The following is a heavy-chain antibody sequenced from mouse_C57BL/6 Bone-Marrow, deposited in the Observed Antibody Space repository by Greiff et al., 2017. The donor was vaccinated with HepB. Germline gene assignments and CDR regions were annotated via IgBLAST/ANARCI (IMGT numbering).Heavy chain of an antibody. CDR1: GFNIKDYY. J-gene: IGHJ1*03. CDR2: IDPEDGDT. D-gene: IGHD1-1*01. Sequence: VQLQQSGAELVRPGASVKLSCTASGFNIKDYYMHWVKQRPEQGLEWIGRIDPEDGDTEYAPKFQGKATMTADTASNTAYLQLSSLTSEDTAVYYCTTCSYYYGPWYFDVWGTGTTVTVSS. V-gene: IGHV14-1*01. CDR3: TTCSYYYGPWYFDV.